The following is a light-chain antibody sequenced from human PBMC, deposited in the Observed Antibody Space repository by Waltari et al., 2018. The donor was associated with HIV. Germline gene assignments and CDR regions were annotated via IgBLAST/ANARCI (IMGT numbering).Light chain of an antibody. Sequence: SYELTQPPSVSVSPGQTDRIICSGDALPKKYTYWYQQKSGQATVLVIYEDDKRHSWIPERFSGSSAGTTATLTISGAQVEDEADYYCYSTDNRGGHKRVFGNGTTVTVL. CDR1: ALPKKY. J-gene: IGLJ1*01. CDR2: EDD. V-gene: IGLV3-10*01. CDR3: YSTDNRGGHKRV.